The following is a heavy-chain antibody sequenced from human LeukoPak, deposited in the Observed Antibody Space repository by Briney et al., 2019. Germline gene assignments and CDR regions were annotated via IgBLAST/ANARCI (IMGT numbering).Heavy chain of an antibody. CDR1: GFTFSSYS. CDR2: ISSSSSTI. V-gene: IGHV3-48*01. Sequence: GGSLRLSCAASGFTFSSYSMNWVRQAPGKGLEWVSYISSSSSTIYYADSVQGRFTISRDNAKNSLHLQMNSLRAEDTAVYYCARDLGYFDWFVVWGQGTLVTVSS. J-gene: IGHJ5*02. CDR3: ARDLGYFDWFVV. D-gene: IGHD3-9*01.